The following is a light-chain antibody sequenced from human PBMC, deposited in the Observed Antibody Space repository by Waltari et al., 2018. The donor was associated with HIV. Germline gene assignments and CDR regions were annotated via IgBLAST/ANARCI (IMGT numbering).Light chain of an antibody. CDR1: SADIGSFNF. J-gene: IGLJ1*01. CDR3: CSYSRGGDSYV. CDR2: DVR. V-gene: IGLV2-14*01. Sequence: QSVLTQPASVSGFPGQSITIPCGGTSADIGSFNFVSWYHSRPYEAPRLIIYDVRTRPSGVSTRFSGSKTGNTASLTISGLHSEDECVYYCCSYSRGGDSYVFGPGT.